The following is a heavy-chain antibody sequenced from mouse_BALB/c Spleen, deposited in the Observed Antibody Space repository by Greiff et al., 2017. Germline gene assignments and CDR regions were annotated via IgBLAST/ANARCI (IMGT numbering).Heavy chain of an antibody. D-gene: IGHD1-1*01. Sequence: QVHVKQSGAELARPGASVKLSCKASGYTFTDYYLSWVKQRTGQGLEWIGEIYPGSDTTNYNEKFKGKATLTADKSSSTAFMQLSSLTSDDSAVYFCARRDYYGSNYDYLDYWGQGTTLTVSS. CDR1: GYTFTDYY. V-gene: IGHV1-77*01. CDR2: IYPGSDTT. CDR3: ARRDYYGSNYDYLDY. J-gene: IGHJ2*01.